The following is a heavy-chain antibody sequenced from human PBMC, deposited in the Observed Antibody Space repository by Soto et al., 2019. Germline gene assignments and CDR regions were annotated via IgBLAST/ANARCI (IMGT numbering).Heavy chain of an antibody. D-gene: IGHD1-26*01. J-gene: IGHJ4*02. Sequence: PSETLSLTCTVSGGSISSSSYYWGWIRQPPGKGLEWIGSIYYGGSTYYNPSLKSRVTISVDTSKNQFSLKLSSVTAADTAVYYCARHGPGGSYSDYWGQGTLVTVSS. CDR1: GGSISSSSYY. CDR3: ARHGPGGSYSDY. CDR2: IYYGGST. V-gene: IGHV4-39*01.